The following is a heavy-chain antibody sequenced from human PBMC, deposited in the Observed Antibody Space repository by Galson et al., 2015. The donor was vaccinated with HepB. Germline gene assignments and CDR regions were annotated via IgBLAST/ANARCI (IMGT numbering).Heavy chain of an antibody. J-gene: IGHJ4*02. V-gene: IGHV3-23*01. D-gene: IGHD6-13*01. CDR3: AKGGHMRSSSWSRGVDY. CDR1: GFTFSSYA. Sequence: SLRLSCAASGFTFSSYAMSWVRQAPGKGLEWVSAISGSGGSTYYADSVKGRFTISRDNSKNTLYLQMNSLRAEDTAVYYCAKGGHMRSSSWSRGVDYWGQGTLVTVSS. CDR2: ISGSGGST.